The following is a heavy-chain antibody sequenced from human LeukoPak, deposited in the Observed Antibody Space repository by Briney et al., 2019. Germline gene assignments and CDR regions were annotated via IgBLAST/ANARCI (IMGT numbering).Heavy chain of an antibody. CDR3: AREDGYYFDY. Sequence: SETLSLTCTVSGVSISSYYWSWIRQPPGKGLEWIGYIYFSGSTNYNPSLRSRVTVSVDTSKNQFSLKPSSVTAADTAVYYCAREDGYYFDYWGQGILVTVSS. CDR1: GVSISSYY. D-gene: IGHD5-24*01. J-gene: IGHJ4*02. CDR2: IYFSGST. V-gene: IGHV4-59*01.